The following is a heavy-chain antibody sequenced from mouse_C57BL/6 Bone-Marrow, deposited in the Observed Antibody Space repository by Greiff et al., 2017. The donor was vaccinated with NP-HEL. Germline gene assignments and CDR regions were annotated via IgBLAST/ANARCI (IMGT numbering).Heavy chain of an antibody. J-gene: IGHJ1*03. V-gene: IGHV1-15*01. CDR2: IDPETGGT. Sequence: VQLQQSGAELVRPGASVTLSCKASGYTFTDYEMHWVKQTPVHGLEWIGAIDPETGGTAYNQKFKGKAILTADKSSSTAYMELRSLTSEDSAVYYCTREDYGRWYFDVWGTGTTVTVSS. D-gene: IGHD1-1*01. CDR3: TREDYGRWYFDV. CDR1: GYTFTDYE.